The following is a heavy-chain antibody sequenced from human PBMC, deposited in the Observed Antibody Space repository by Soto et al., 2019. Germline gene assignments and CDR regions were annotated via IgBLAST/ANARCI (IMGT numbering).Heavy chain of an antibody. V-gene: IGHV4-59*08. CDR1: GGSISSYY. D-gene: IGHD3-3*01. CDR2: IYYSGST. Sequence: ETLSLTCTVSGGSISSYYWSWIRQPPGKGLEWIGYIYYSGSTNYNPSLKSRVTISVDTSKNQFSLKLSSVTAADTAVYYCARGYDFWSGYPNYYYYYYMDVWGKGTTVTVSS. J-gene: IGHJ6*03. CDR3: ARGYDFWSGYPNYYYYYYMDV.